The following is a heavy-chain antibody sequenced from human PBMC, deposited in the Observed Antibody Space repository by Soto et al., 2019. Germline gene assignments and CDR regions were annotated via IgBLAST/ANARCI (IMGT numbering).Heavy chain of an antibody. Sequence: GGSLRLSCAASGFTFSLYGMYWVRQAPGKGLESVARISYDGNTQYYADSVKGRFTISRDNSKSTVYLQMNSLRAEDTALYYCAKDAVTLRYFDWLLNWGQGTLVTVSS. D-gene: IGHD3-9*01. J-gene: IGHJ1*01. V-gene: IGHV3-30*18. CDR3: AKDAVTLRYFDWLLN. CDR2: ISYDGNTQ. CDR1: GFTFSLYG.